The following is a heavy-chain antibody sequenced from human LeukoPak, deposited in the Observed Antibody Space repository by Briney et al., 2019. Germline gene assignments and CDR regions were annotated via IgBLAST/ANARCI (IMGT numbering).Heavy chain of an antibody. V-gene: IGHV4-4*07. J-gene: IGHJ6*02. CDR3: AALASYYDISHYYGMDV. D-gene: IGHD3-9*01. CDR2: IYTSGST. Sequence: SETLSLTCTVSGGSISSYYWSWIRQPAGKGLEWIGRIYTSGSTSYNPSLKSRVTMSVDTSKNQFSLKLSSVTAADTAVYYCAALASYYDISHYYGMDVWGQGTTVTVSS. CDR1: GGSISSYY.